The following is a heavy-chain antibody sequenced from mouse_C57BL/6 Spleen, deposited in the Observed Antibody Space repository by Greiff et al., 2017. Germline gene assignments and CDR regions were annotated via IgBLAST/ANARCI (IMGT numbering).Heavy chain of an antibody. D-gene: IGHD1-1*01. Sequence: QVQLQQSGPELVKPGASVKISCKASGYAFSSSWMNWVKQRPGKGLEWIGRIYPGDGDTNYNGKFKGKATLTADKSSSTAYMQLSSLTSEDSAVYFCARGLRSFAYWGQGTLVTVSA. V-gene: IGHV1-82*01. J-gene: IGHJ3*01. CDR2: IYPGDGDT. CDR3: ARGLRSFAY. CDR1: GYAFSSSW.